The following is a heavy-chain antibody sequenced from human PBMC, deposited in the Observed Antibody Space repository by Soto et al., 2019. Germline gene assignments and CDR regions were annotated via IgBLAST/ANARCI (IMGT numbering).Heavy chain of an antibody. CDR2: VSGIGGST. V-gene: IGHV3-23*01. CDR3: ASRGSGTCFDY. D-gene: IGHD6-13*01. J-gene: IGHJ4*02. CDR1: GFTFSSYA. Sequence: EVQLLESGGGLVQPGGSLRLSCAASGFTFSSYAMRWVRQAPGKGLEWVSVVSGIGGSTYYADSVKGRFTTSRDNSKNTLYLQMNSPRADDSAVYYCASRGSGTCFDYWGQGTLVTVSS.